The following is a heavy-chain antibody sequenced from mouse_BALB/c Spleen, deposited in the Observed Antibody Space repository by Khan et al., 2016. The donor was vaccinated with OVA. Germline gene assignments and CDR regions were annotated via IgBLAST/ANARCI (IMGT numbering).Heavy chain of an antibody. J-gene: IGHJ3*01. CDR2: ISPGSGDT. CDR1: GYTFTDYY. Sequence: QVQLQQSGAELARPGASVKLSCKASGYTFTDYYINWVKQRTGQGLEWIGEISPGSGDTYYNEKFKGKATLTADKSSTTTYMQPSSLTSEASAVYFGARRNYFGDTFAYWGQGTLVTVSA. V-gene: IGHV1-77*01. D-gene: IGHD1-2*01. CDR3: ARRNYFGDTFAY.